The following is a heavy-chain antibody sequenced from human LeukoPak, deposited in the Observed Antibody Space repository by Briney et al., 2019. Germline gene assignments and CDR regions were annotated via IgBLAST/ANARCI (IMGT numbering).Heavy chain of an antibody. Sequence: RGSLRLSCAASGFTFSNYGMHWVRQAPGKGLGCVAFIRYDGSNKYYADPVKGRLTITRDNSKNTLYLQMNSLKAEDTAVYYCAKAGVVVPGAYFDYWGQGTQVTVSS. CDR1: GFTFSNYG. CDR2: IRYDGSNK. V-gene: IGHV3-30*02. D-gene: IGHD2-2*01. CDR3: AKAGVVVPGAYFDY. J-gene: IGHJ4*02.